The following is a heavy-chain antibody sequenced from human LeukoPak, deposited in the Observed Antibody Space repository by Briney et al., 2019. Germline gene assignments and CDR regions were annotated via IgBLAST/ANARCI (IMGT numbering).Heavy chain of an antibody. V-gene: IGHV3-30*18. D-gene: IGHD6-6*01. CDR1: GFTFSSYG. Sequence: GGSLRLSCAASGFTFSSYGMHRVRQAPGKGLEWVAVISYDGSNKYYADSVKGRFTISRDNSKNTLYLQMNSLRAEDTAVYYCAKDRQLIVDYWGQGTLVTVSS. J-gene: IGHJ4*02. CDR2: ISYDGSNK. CDR3: AKDRQLIVDY.